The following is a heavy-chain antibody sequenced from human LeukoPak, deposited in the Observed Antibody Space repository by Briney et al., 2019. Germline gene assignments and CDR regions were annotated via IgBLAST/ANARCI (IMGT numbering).Heavy chain of an antibody. CDR1: GGTFSSYA. J-gene: IGHJ4*02. CDR3: ASSSITIFGVVIYGGFDY. CDR2: IIPIFGTA. V-gene: IGHV1-69*05. Sequence: ASVKVSCKASGGTFSSYAISWVRQAPGQGLEWMGRIIPIFGTANYAQKLQGRVTITTDESTSTAYMELSSLRSEDTAVYYCASSSITIFGVVIYGGFDYWGQGTLVTVSS. D-gene: IGHD3-3*01.